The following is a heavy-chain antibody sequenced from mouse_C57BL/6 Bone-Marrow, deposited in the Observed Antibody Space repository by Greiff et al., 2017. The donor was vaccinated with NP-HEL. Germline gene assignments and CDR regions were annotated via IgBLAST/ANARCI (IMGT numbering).Heavy chain of an antibody. V-gene: IGHV5-16*01. CDR3: ARDRITTVGYFDY. CDR2: INYDGSST. D-gene: IGHD1-1*01. Sequence: VQLVESEGGLVQPGSSMKLSCTASGFTFSDYYMAWVRQVPEKGLEWVANINYDGSSTYYLDSLKSRFIISRDNAKNILYLQMSSLKSEDTATYCCARDRITTVGYFDYWGQGTTLTVSS. J-gene: IGHJ2*01. CDR1: GFTFSDYY.